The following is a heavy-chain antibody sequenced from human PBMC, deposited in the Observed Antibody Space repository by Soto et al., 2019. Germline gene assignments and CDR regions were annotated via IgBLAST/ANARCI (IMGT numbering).Heavy chain of an antibody. Sequence: QVQLQESGPGLVKPSETLSLSGTVTGGSISSYYWSWFRQSPGKRMEWIGYVHHSWGSSYNPSIQGRAAISLDTSKSKSAPTVTSVVDTDAAVYCGARPGCGPLCGLVDVGGQGTTVTVSS. CDR2: VHHSWGS. V-gene: IGHV4-59*03. CDR3: ARPGCGPLCGLVDV. J-gene: IGHJ6*02. CDR1: GGSISSYY. D-gene: IGHD2-2*01.